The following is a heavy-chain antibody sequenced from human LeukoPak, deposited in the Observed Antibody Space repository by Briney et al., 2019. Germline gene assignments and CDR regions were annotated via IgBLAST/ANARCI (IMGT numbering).Heavy chain of an antibody. V-gene: IGHV4-31*03. CDR3: ERDQGGYGSFDN. CDR1: GRSISSGGYY. Sequence: SETLSLICTVSGRSISSGGYYWRWIRQHPGKGPDWIGNIHYSGGTYGNPSLKSRATMSVYTSKNQFSLRLTSVTAADTAVYYCERDQGGYGSFDNWGQGTLVTVSS. J-gene: IGHJ4*02. CDR2: IHYSGGT. D-gene: IGHD5-12*01.